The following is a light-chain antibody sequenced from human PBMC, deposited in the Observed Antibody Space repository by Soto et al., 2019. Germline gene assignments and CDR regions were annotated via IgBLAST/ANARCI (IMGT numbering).Light chain of an antibody. CDR3: QQYYTNPIT. Sequence: DIVMTQSPDSLAVSLGERATINCKSSQSVFYASNNRNYLAWYQQKPGQAPKLLIFWASTRESGVPDRFSGSGSGNDFSLTISGLQAEDVAVYYCQQYYTNPITFGPGTKLEIK. J-gene: IGKJ3*01. V-gene: IGKV4-1*01. CDR1: QSVFYASNNRNY. CDR2: WAS.